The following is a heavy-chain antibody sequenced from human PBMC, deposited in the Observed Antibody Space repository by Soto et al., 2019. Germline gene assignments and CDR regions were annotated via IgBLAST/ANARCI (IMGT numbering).Heavy chain of an antibody. Sequence: ESGGGVVQPGRSLRLSCAASGFTFSSYGMHWVRQAPGKGLEWVAVISYDGSNKYYADSVKGRFTISRDNSKNTLYLQMNSLRAEDTAVYYCAKADCSGGSCYWDSYFDLWGRGTLVTVSS. CDR1: GFTFSSYG. J-gene: IGHJ2*01. D-gene: IGHD2-15*01. V-gene: IGHV3-30*18. CDR2: ISYDGSNK. CDR3: AKADCSGGSCYWDSYFDL.